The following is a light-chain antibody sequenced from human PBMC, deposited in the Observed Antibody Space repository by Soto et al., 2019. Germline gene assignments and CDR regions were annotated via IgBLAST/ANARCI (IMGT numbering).Light chain of an antibody. J-gene: IGKJ2*01. CDR1: QRISSW. CDR3: QQFNTYSHT. Sequence: DIQMTQSPSTLSASVGDIVTITCRASQRISSWLAWYQQKPGKAPKLLIYKASTLESGVPSRFSGSGSGTEFTLTISSLQPDDFATYYCQQFNTYSHTFGQGTKLEIK. V-gene: IGKV1-5*03. CDR2: KAS.